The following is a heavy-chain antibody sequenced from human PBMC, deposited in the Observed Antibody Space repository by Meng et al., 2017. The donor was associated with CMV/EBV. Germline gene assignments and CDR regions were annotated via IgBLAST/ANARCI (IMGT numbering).Heavy chain of an antibody. J-gene: IGHJ5*02. CDR1: GFTFSSYA. CDR3: ATGQSGSSWPWFFDL. CDR2: ISSNGGST. V-gene: IGHV3-64*02. D-gene: IGHD6-13*01. Sequence: GESLKISCAASGFTFSSYAMHWVRQAPGKGLEYVSAISSNGGSTYYADSVKGRFTISRDNSKNTLYLQMGSLRAEDAAVYFCATGQSGSSWPWFFDLWGQGTLVTVSS.